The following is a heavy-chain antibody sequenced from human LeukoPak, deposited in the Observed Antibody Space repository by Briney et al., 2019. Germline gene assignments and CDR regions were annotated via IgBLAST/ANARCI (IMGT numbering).Heavy chain of an antibody. D-gene: IGHD3-10*01. CDR2: IDTDGSVT. J-gene: IGHJ5*02. V-gene: IGHV3-74*01. Sequence: GGSLRLSCAASGFTFSSYWMHWVRQAPGKGLVWVSRIDTDGSVTSYADSVKGRFTIPRDNAKNTLYLQMNSLRAEDTAVYYCATDRGAALDTWGQGTLVTVSS. CDR3: ATDRGAALDT. CDR1: GFTFSSYW.